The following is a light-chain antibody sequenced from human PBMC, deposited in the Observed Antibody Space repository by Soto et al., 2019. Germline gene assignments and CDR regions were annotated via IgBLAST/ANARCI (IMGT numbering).Light chain of an antibody. CDR1: QSDSSRF. CDR3: QLYGSSWT. CDR2: STF. V-gene: IGKV3-20*01. Sequence: EIVLTQSPGTLSLSPGERATLSCRASQSDSSRFLAWYQQKPGQAPRLLIHSTFRRDTGIPDRFSGSGSGTDFTLTISRLEPEDYVVYYCQLYGSSWTFGQGTKVEIK. J-gene: IGKJ1*01.